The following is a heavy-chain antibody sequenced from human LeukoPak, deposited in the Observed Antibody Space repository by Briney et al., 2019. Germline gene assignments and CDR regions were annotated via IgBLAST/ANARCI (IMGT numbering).Heavy chain of an antibody. CDR3: AKVGSLWFGELFADY. D-gene: IGHD3-10*01. Sequence: PGGSLRLSCAASGFTFSSYAMSWVRQAPGKGLEWVSAISGSGGSTYYADSVKGRFTISRDNSKNTLYLQMNSLRADDTAVYYCAKVGSLWFGELFADYWGQGTLVTVSS. CDR2: ISGSGGST. CDR1: GFTFSSYA. V-gene: IGHV3-23*01. J-gene: IGHJ4*02.